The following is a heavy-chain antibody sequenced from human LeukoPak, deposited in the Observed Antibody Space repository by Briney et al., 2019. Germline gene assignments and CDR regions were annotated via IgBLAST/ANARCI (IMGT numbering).Heavy chain of an antibody. J-gene: IGHJ4*02. CDR2: ISSSSSYI. Sequence: PGGSLRLSCAASGFTFSSYSMNWVRQAPGKGLEWVSSISSSSSYIYYADSVKGRFTISRDNAKNSLYLQMNSLRAEDTAVYYCARDYYGSGGYYKGPGFLYGGQGPLVTVSP. CDR1: GFTFSSYS. V-gene: IGHV3-21*01. D-gene: IGHD3-10*01. CDR3: ARDYYGSGGYYKGPGFLY.